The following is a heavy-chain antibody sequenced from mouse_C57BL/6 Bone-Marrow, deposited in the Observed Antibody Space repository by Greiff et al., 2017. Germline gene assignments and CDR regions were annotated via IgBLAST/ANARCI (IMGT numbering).Heavy chain of an antibody. CDR3: ARNALYYDYGGNYFDY. CDR2: IYPGDGDT. V-gene: IGHV1-82*01. Sequence: VQLQQSGPELVKPGASVKISCKASGYAFSSSWMNWVKQRPGKGLEWIGRIYPGDGDTNYNGKFKGKATLTADKSSSTAYMQLSSLTSEDSAVYFCARNALYYDYGGNYFDYWGQGTTLTVSS. D-gene: IGHD2-4*01. J-gene: IGHJ2*01. CDR1: GYAFSSSW.